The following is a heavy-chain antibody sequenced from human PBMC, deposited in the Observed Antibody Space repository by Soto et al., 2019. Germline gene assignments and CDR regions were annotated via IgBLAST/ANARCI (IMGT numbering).Heavy chain of an antibody. J-gene: IGHJ4*02. CDR2: ISGSGGGGNT. CDR1: GFFYGIYA. CDR3: TRGGTPYFDY. Sequence: VQLLESGGGLVQPGGSLRLSCAASGFFYGIYAMHWVRQAPGKGPEWVSGISGSGGGGNTYYADSVKGRFTISRDNSKNTLHLQMNNLRVEDTALYYCTRGGTPYFDYWGQGVLVTVSS. D-gene: IGHD1-1*01. V-gene: IGHV3-23*01.